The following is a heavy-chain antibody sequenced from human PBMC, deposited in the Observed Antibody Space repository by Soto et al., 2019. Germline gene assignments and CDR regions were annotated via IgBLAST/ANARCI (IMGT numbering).Heavy chain of an antibody. CDR1: GFTFSDSD. J-gene: IGHJ6*02. V-gene: IGHV3-21*01. D-gene: IGHD1-26*01. Sequence: EVQLVESGGGLVKPGGSLRLSCAVSGFTFSDSDMTWVRQAPGKGLEWVSSITSNSVYVYYADSLKGRFTISRDNAKSSLYLQMNSLRADDTAVYYCARDLSGGNFYYHGLDVWGQGTTVTVSS. CDR2: ITSNSVYV. CDR3: ARDLSGGNFYYHGLDV.